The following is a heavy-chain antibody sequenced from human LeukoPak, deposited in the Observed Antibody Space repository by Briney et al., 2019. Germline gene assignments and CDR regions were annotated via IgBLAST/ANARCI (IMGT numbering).Heavy chain of an antibody. CDR2: TATNKPNSFTT. CDR1: RFTISDLH. J-gene: IGHJ4*02. Sequence: PGVPLTLSCAGSRFTISDLHVVWVPKAPGKGREWFGRTATNKPNSFTTQYAASAKGRFTISRDNSQNTLYLQLNSLKTEDTAVYYCVRVVTTGSGWYDFDNWGLGTLVTVSS. CDR3: VRVVTTGSGWYDFDN. V-gene: IGHV3-72*01. D-gene: IGHD6-13*01.